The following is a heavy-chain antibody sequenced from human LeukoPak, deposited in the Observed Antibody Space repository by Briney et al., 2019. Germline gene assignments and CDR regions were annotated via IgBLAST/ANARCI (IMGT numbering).Heavy chain of an antibody. CDR3: ARSGRAAAFDY. Sequence: GGSLRLSCATSGISFSSYWMTWVRQAPGKGLEWVANIKQGGNEENYVDSVKGRFTISRDNAKNSLYLQMNSLRAEDTAVYYCARSGRAAAFDYWGQGTLVTVSS. J-gene: IGHJ4*02. V-gene: IGHV3-7*01. CDR2: IKQGGNEE. CDR1: GISFSSYW. D-gene: IGHD6-13*01.